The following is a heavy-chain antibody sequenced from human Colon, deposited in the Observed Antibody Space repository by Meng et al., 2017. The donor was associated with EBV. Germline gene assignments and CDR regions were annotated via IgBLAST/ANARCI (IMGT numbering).Heavy chain of an antibody. V-gene: IGHV4-34*01. CDR3: ARRLAALDY. J-gene: IGHJ4*02. D-gene: IGHD6-19*01. CDR2: INYSGNT. CDR1: GGSFRGYY. Sequence: QVQLQQWGAGLVKPSETLSLSCAVYGGSFRGYYWTWIRQPPGKGLEWVAEINYSGNTNYSPSLKSRVTISIDTSKNQFSLKLSSVTAADTAIYYCARRLAALDYWGQGTLGTVSS.